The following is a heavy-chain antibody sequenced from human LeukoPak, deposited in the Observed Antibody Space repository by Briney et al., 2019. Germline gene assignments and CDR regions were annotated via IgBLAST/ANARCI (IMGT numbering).Heavy chain of an antibody. CDR2: IYHSGRT. Sequence: SETLSLTRGVSGYSISSGYYWGWIRQPPGKGLEWIGSIYHSGRTYYNPSLKIRVTISVDTSKNQFSLKLTSVTAADTAVYYCATEVGQWLVRTWGQGTLVTVSS. CDR1: GYSISSGYY. CDR3: ATEVGQWLVRT. D-gene: IGHD6-19*01. J-gene: IGHJ5*02. V-gene: IGHV4-38-2*01.